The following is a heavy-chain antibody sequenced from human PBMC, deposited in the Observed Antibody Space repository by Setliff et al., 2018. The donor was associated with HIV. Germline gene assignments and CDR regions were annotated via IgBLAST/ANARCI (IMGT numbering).Heavy chain of an antibody. CDR1: EYSFVSHG. V-gene: IGHV1-18*01. Sequence: ASVKVSCKTSEYSFVSHGMSWVRQAPGQGLEWMGWIRGSGADAKYAENLQGRVTLTMDISSSTGYMELRNLRSDDTAIYYCAREVVPTADYHNFDSWGQGSLVTVSS. D-gene: IGHD2-2*01. CDR3: AREVVPTADYHNFDS. J-gene: IGHJ4*02. CDR2: IRGSGADA.